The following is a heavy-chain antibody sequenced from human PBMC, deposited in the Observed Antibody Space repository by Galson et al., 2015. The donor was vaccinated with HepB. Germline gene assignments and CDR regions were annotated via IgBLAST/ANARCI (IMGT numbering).Heavy chain of an antibody. J-gene: IGHJ4*02. D-gene: IGHD6-6*01. CDR1: GFTFSSYG. CDR3: ARPRPSREGSYYFDY. CDR2: IWYDGSNK. V-gene: IGHV3-33*01. Sequence: SLRLSCAASGFTFSSYGMHWVRQAPGKGLEWVAVIWYDGSNKYYADSVKGRFTISRDNSKNTLYLQMNSLRAEDTAVYYCARPRPSREGSYYFDYWGQGTLVTVSS.